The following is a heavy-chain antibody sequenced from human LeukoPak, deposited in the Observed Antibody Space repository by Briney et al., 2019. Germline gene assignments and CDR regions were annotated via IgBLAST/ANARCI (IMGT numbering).Heavy chain of an antibody. CDR2: INDDASET. V-gene: IGHV3-7*03. J-gene: IGHJ4*02. Sequence: GMSLRLSCAASGFTFSSYCMTWVRQAPGKGLEWVAHINDDASETNYIDSVKGRFTISRDNVRNSLHLQMDSLRAEDTAVYYCSGGGGWESDFWGQGTLVTVSS. CDR1: GFTFSSYC. D-gene: IGHD6-19*01. CDR3: SGGGGWESDF.